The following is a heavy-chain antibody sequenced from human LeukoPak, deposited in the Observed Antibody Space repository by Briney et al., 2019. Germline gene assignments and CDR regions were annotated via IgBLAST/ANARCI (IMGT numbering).Heavy chain of an antibody. CDR2: LSGSGRDT. V-gene: IGHV3-23*01. J-gene: IGHJ6*03. Sequence: PGGSLRLSCTGSAFNLSRFAMTWVRQAPGKGLEWVSSLSGSGRDTYYADSVKGRFTISRDSSKSTLFLRMNSLRVEDTAVYYCAKVRPGYSHYFYFMDVWAEGTTATVSS. CDR3: AKVRPGYSHYFYFMDV. CDR1: AFNLSRFA. D-gene: IGHD5-18*01.